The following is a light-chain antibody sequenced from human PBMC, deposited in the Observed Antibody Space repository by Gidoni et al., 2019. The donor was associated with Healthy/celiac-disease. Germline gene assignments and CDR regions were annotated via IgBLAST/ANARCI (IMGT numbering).Light chain of an antibody. CDR3: CSYARSSTVL. Sequence: QSALTQYASVSGSPGQSITISCTGTSSDVGSYNLVSWYQQHPGKAPKLMIYEVIKRPSGVSNRFSGSKSGNTASLTISGLQAEDEADYYCCSYARSSTVLFGGGTKLTVI. CDR1: SSDVGSYNL. CDR2: EVI. J-gene: IGLJ2*01. V-gene: IGLV2-23*02.